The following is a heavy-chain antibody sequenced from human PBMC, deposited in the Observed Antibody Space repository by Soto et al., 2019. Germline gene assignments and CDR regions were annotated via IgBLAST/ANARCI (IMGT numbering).Heavy chain of an antibody. CDR1: GFTFSSYA. D-gene: IGHD3-10*01. CDR2: ISGSGGST. J-gene: IGHJ6*02. Sequence: EVQLLESGGGLVQPGGSLRLSCAASGFTFSSYAMSWVRQAPGKGLEWVSAISGSGGSTYYADSVKGRFTISRDNSKNTLYLKMKSLRAEDTAVYYCAKDMNYYGSGSSYGMDVWGQGTTVTVSS. CDR3: AKDMNYYGSGSSYGMDV. V-gene: IGHV3-23*01.